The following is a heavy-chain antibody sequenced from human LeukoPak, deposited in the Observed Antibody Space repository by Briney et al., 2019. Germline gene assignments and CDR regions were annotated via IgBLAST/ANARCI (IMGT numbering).Heavy chain of an antibody. CDR3: ARLWLQGAFDI. CDR2: IYYSGST. V-gene: IGHV4-61*01. J-gene: IGHJ3*02. CDR1: GGSVSSGSYY. D-gene: IGHD5-24*01. Sequence: SETLSLTCTVSGGSVSSGSYYWSWIRQPPGKGLEWIGYIYYSGSTNYNPSLKSRVTISVDTSKNQFSLKLSSVTAADTAVYYCARLWLQGAFDIWGQGTMVTVPS.